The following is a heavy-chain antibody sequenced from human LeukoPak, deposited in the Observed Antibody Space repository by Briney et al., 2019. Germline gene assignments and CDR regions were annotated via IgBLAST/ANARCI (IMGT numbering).Heavy chain of an antibody. CDR3: ARDSNSGSSGD. Sequence: ASVKVSCKASGYTFTSYDINWVRQATGQGLEWMGWMNPNSGNTGYAQKFQGRVTITADKSTSTAYMELSSLRSEDTAVYYCARDSNSGSSGDWGQGTLVTVSS. D-gene: IGHD1-26*01. CDR1: GYTFTSYD. V-gene: IGHV1-8*01. CDR2: MNPNSGNT. J-gene: IGHJ4*02.